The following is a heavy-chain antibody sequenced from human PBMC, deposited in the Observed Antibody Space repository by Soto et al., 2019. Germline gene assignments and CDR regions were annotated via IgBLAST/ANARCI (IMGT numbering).Heavy chain of an antibody. D-gene: IGHD2-2*01. J-gene: IGHJ6*02. CDR1: GFTFSSYG. Sequence: QVQLVESGGGVVQPGRSLRLSGAASGFTFSSYGMHWVRQAPGKGLEWVAVISYDGSNKYYADSVKGRFTISRDNSKNTLYLQMNSLRAEDTVVYYCAKDMRPNYYYGMDVWGQGTTVTVSS. CDR3: AKDMRPNYYYGMDV. CDR2: ISYDGSNK. V-gene: IGHV3-30*18.